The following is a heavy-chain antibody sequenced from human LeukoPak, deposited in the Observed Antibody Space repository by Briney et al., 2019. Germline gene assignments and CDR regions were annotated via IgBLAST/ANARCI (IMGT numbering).Heavy chain of an antibody. V-gene: IGHV4-34*01. Sequence: PSETLSLTCTVSGGSISSYYWSWIRQPPGKGLEWIGEINHSGSTNYNPSLKSRVTISVDTSKNQFSLKLSSVTAADTAVYYCAREADDSSGYYGGPNWFDPWGQGTLVTVSS. CDR3: AREADDSSGYYGGPNWFDP. J-gene: IGHJ5*02. D-gene: IGHD3-22*01. CDR1: GGSISSYY. CDR2: INHSGST.